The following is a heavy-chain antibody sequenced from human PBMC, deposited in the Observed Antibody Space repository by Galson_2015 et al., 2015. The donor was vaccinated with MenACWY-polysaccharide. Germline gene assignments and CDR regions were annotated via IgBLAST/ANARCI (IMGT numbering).Heavy chain of an antibody. Sequence: SVKVSCKASGYTFTSYDINWVRQAPGQGLEWMGWMNHNSGNTGYPQKFQGRVTMTRNTSISTAYMKLSSLRSEDTAVYYCARVISPDGMAVAKFLMDYWVQGTLVPVSS. D-gene: IGHD6-19*01. J-gene: IGHJ4*02. V-gene: IGHV1-8*01. CDR2: MNHNSGNT. CDR3: ARVISPDGMAVAKFLMDY. CDR1: GYTFTSYD.